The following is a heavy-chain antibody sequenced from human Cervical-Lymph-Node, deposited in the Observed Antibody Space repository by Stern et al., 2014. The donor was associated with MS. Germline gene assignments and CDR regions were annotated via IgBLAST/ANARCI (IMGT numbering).Heavy chain of an antibody. J-gene: IGHJ4*02. CDR2: IIPIFGTA. Sequence: QVQLVESGAEVKKPGSSVKVSCKASGGTFSTYGISWVRQAPGQGLEWMGGIIPIFGTANYAQKFQGRVTITADESTNTAYMELSSLRSEDTAVYYCAREVNYDSSGYYFYYWGQGTLVTVSS. V-gene: IGHV1-69*01. CDR1: GGTFSTYG. D-gene: IGHD3-22*01. CDR3: AREVNYDSSGYYFYY.